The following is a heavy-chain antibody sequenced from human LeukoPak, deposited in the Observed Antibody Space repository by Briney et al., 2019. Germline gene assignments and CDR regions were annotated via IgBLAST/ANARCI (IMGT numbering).Heavy chain of an antibody. CDR1: GYTFTSYG. CDR3: ARDGAVGSYYGSGGADY. D-gene: IGHD3-10*01. V-gene: IGHV1-18*01. CDR2: ISAYNGNT. J-gene: IGHJ4*02. Sequence: GASVKVSCKASGYTFTSYGISWVRQAPGQGLEWMGWISAYNGNTSYAQTLQGRVSMTTDTSTSTAYMELRSLRSDDTAVYYCARDGAVGSYYGSGGADYWGQGTLLTVSS.